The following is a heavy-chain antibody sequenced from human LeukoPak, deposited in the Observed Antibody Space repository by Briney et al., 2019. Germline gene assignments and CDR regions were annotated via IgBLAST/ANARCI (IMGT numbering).Heavy chain of an antibody. Sequence: GASVKVSCKASGYTFTSYGISWVRQAPGQGLEWMGWISAYNGNTNYAQKLQGRVTMTTDTSTSTAYMELRSLRSDDTAVYYRARDLSFSRYDSSGLNSDYWGQGTLVTVSS. J-gene: IGHJ4*02. CDR1: GYTFTSYG. CDR3: ARDLSFSRYDSSGLNSDY. D-gene: IGHD3-22*01. CDR2: ISAYNGNT. V-gene: IGHV1-18*01.